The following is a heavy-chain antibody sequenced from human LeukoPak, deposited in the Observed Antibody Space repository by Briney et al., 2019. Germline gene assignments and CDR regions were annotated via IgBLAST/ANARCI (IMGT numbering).Heavy chain of an antibody. Sequence: SETLSLTCAVYGGSFSGYYWSWIRQPPGKGLEWIGEINHSGSTNYNPSLKSRVTISVDTSKNQFSLKLSSVYAADTAVFYCARGGVTPYFNYWGQGTLATVSS. CDR3: ARGGVTPYFNY. J-gene: IGHJ4*02. D-gene: IGHD2-21*02. CDR2: INHSGST. V-gene: IGHV4-34*01. CDR1: GGSFSGYY.